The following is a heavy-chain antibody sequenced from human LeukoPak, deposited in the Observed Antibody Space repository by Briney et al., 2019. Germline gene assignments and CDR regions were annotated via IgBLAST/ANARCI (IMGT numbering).Heavy chain of an antibody. Sequence: ASVKVSCKASGYTFTSYGISWVRQAPGQRVEWMGWISAYNGNTNYAQKLQGRVTMTTDTSTSTAYMELRSLRSDDTAVYYCARYYDFWSGYSKYYFDYWGQGTLVTVSS. CDR2: ISAYNGNT. CDR3: ARYYDFWSGYSKYYFDY. J-gene: IGHJ4*02. CDR1: GYTFTSYG. D-gene: IGHD3-3*01. V-gene: IGHV1-18*01.